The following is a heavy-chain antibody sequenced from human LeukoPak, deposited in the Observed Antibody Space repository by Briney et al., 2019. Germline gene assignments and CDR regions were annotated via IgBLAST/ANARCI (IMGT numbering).Heavy chain of an antibody. D-gene: IGHD4-17*01. CDR1: GYTFTSYG. CDR2: IIPIFGTA. J-gene: IGHJ6*03. Sequence: GASVKVSCKASGYTFTSYGISWVRQAPGQGLEWMGGIIPIFGTANYAQKFQGRVTITADKSTSTAYMELSSLRSEDTAVYYCASIQATVTTEYYMDVWGKGTTVTVSS. V-gene: IGHV1-69*06. CDR3: ASIQATVTTEYYMDV.